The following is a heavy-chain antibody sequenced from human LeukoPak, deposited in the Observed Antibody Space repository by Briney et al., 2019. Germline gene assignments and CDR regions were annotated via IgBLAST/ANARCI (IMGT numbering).Heavy chain of an antibody. Sequence: GGSLRLSCAASGFTFSSYSMNWVRQAPGKGLEWVSSISSSSGYIYYADSVKGRFTISRDNAKNSLYLQMNSLRAEDTAVYYCARENWNYLYYYYYMDVWGKGTTVTVSS. V-gene: IGHV3-21*04. D-gene: IGHD1-7*01. J-gene: IGHJ6*03. CDR2: ISSSSGYI. CDR1: GFTFSSYS. CDR3: ARENWNYLYYYYYMDV.